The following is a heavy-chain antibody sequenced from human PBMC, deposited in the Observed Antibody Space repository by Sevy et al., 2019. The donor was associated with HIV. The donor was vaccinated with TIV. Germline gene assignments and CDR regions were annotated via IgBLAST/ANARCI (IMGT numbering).Heavy chain of an antibody. J-gene: IGHJ4*02. Sequence: GGSLRLSCAASGFTFGNYAMSWVRQAPGKGLEWVSGMSGRGGSTDYADSVKGRFTISRDNSKNTLYLQMNSLRAEDTAIYYCAKDVPGQSWYDDFWSGSPCFDYWGRGTLVTVSS. CDR2: MSGRGGST. CDR1: GFTFGNYA. V-gene: IGHV3-23*01. CDR3: AKDVPGQSWYDDFWSGSPCFDY. D-gene: IGHD3-3*01.